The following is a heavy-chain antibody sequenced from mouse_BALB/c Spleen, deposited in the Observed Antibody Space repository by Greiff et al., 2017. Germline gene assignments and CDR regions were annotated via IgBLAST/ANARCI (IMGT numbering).Heavy chain of an antibody. CDR2: ISSGGST. CDR1: GFTFSSYA. V-gene: IGHV5-6-5*01. CDR3: ARGPIYDGYYGYFDV. D-gene: IGHD2-3*01. J-gene: IGHJ1*01. Sequence: EVQGVESGGGLVKPGGSLKLSCAASGFTFSSYAMSWVRQTPEKRLEWVASISSGGSTYYPDSVKGRFTISRDNARNILYLQMSSLRSEDTAMYYCARGPIYDGYYGYFDVWGAGTTVTVSS.